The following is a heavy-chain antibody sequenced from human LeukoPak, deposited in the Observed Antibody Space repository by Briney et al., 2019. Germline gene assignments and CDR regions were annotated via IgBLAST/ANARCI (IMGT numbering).Heavy chain of an antibody. D-gene: IGHD3-3*01. J-gene: IGHJ4*02. CDR3: TTDSTVFGVVIIPDDY. V-gene: IGHV3-15*07. CDR2: IKSKTDGGTT. CDR1: GFTFSNAW. Sequence: PGRSLRLSCAASGFTFSNAWMNWVRQAPGKGLEWVGRIKSKTDGGTTDYAAPVKGRFTISRDDSKNTLYLQMNSLKTEDTAVYYCTTDSTVFGVVIIPDDYWGQGTLVTVSS.